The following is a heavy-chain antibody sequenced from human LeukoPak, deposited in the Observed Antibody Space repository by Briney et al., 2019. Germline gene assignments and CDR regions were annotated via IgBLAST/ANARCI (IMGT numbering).Heavy chain of an antibody. CDR3: ARVLVSWGVRGAPYYFDY. CDR1: GGPISTYY. CDR2: IYYSGSS. Sequence: PSETLSLTCTVSGGPISTYYWSWIRQSPGKGLEWIGYIYYSGSSSYNPSLESRVTMSVDTSKNQLSLKLRSVTAADTAVYYCARVLVSWGVRGAPYYFDYWGHGTLVTVSS. D-gene: IGHD3-10*01. V-gene: IGHV4-59*01. J-gene: IGHJ4*01.